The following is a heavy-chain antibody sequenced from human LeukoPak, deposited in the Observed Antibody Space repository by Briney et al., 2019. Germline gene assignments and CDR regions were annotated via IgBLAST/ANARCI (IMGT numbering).Heavy chain of an antibody. CDR3: ARGPPKGYGSGSLDY. D-gene: IGHD3-10*01. V-gene: IGHV3-23*01. J-gene: IGHJ4*02. CDR1: GFTFRNYV. Sequence: GGSLRLSCAASGFTFRNYVMSWVRQAPGKGLDWVSTLSGSGANTYYTDSVKGRFTISRDNSKNTLYLQMNSLRAEDTAVYYCARGPPKGYGSGSLDYWGQGTLVTVSS. CDR2: LSGSGANT.